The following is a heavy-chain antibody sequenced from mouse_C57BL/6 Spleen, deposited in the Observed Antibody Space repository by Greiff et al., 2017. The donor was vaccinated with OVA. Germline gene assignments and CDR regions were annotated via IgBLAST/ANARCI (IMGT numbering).Heavy chain of an antibody. V-gene: IGHV14-4*01. Sequence: VQLQQSGAELVRPGASVKLSCTASGFNIKDDYMHWVKQRPEQGLEWIGWIDPENGDTEYASKFQGKATITADTSSNTAYLQLSSLTSEDTAVYYCTTGTTVVASPFDYWGQGTTLTVSS. CDR2: IDPENGDT. CDR1: GFNIKDDY. J-gene: IGHJ2*01. CDR3: TTGTTVVASPFDY. D-gene: IGHD1-1*01.